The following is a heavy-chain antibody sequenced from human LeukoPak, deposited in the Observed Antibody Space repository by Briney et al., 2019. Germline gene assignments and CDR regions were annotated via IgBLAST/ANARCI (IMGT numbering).Heavy chain of an antibody. V-gene: IGHV1-24*01. CDR3: SSSGVEEWQGLHF. CDR2: FDVAETDK. Sequence: ASVKVSCKVSGYTLSELSMHWVRQSPGKGLEWMGGFDVAETDKIYAQKFQGRVTMTEDTSTDTAYMELNSLSSEDTAVYYCSSSGVEEWQGLHFWGQGTLVTVSS. D-gene: IGHD3-3*01. CDR1: GYTLSELS. J-gene: IGHJ4*02.